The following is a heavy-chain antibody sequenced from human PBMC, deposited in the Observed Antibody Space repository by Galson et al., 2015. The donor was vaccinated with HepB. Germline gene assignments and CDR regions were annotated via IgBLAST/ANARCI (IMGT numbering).Heavy chain of an antibody. CDR1: GFTFSDYY. CDR3: ARDGMDDSSGYPNWFDP. V-gene: IGHV3-11*06. Sequence: SLRLSCAASGFTFSDYYMSWIRQAPGKGLEWVSYISSSSSYTNYADSVKGRFTISRDNAKNSLYLQMNSLRAGDTAVYYCARDGMDDSSGYPNWFDPWGQGTLVTVSS. D-gene: IGHD3-22*01. J-gene: IGHJ5*02. CDR2: ISSSSSYT.